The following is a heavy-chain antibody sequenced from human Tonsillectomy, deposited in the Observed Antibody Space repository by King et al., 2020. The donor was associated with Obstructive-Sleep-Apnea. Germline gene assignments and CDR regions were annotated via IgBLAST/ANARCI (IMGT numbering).Heavy chain of an antibody. Sequence: QLQESGPGLVKPSETLSLSCTVSGYSISSGYYWAWIRQPPGERLEWIGSIYHTGSTYYNPSLKSRVTISVDTSKNQFSLKQSSVTAADTAVYYCASAYDILTGYWDYWGQGTLVIVSS. CDR2: IYHTGST. J-gene: IGHJ4*02. D-gene: IGHD3-9*01. CDR1: GYSISSGYY. CDR3: ASAYDILTGYWDY. V-gene: IGHV4-38-2*02.